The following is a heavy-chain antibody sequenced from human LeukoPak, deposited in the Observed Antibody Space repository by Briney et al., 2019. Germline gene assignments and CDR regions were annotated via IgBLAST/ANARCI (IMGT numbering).Heavy chain of an antibody. CDR3: ARDRGDRGWDWYFDL. CDR1: GGSISSYY. CDR2: IYYSGST. J-gene: IGHJ2*01. Sequence: SETLSLTCSVSGGSISSYYWSWIRQPPGKGLEWIGYIYYSGSTTYKPSLKSRVTISVDTSKNQFSLKVSSVTAADTAVYYCARDRGDRGWDWYFDLWGRGTLVTVSS. D-gene: IGHD6-19*01. V-gene: IGHV4-59*01.